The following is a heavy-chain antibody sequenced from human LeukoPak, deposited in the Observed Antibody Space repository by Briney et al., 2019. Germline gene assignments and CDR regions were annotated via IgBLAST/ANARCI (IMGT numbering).Heavy chain of an antibody. CDR1: GGSISSYY. CDR2: IYYSGST. V-gene: IGHV4-59*08. CDR3: ARRPSQLLYWFDP. J-gene: IGHJ5*02. D-gene: IGHD2-2*01. Sequence: PSETLSLTCTVSGGSISSYYWSWIRQPPGKGLEWIGYIYYSGSTNYNPSLKSRVTISVDTSKNQFSLKLSSVTAADTAVYYCARRPSQLLYWFDPWGQGTLVTVSS.